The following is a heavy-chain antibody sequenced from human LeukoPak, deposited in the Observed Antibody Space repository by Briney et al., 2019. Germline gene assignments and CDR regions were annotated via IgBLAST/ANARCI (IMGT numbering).Heavy chain of an antibody. D-gene: IGHD4-17*01. Sequence: PGGSLRLSCAASGFTFSSYSMNWVRQAPGKGLEWVSFISSSSSYIYYADSVKGRFTISRDNAKNSLYLQMNSLRAEDTAVYYCARAAGVTTNWFDPWGQGTLVTVSS. CDR2: ISSSSSYI. V-gene: IGHV3-21*01. CDR1: GFTFSSYS. CDR3: ARAAGVTTNWFDP. J-gene: IGHJ5*02.